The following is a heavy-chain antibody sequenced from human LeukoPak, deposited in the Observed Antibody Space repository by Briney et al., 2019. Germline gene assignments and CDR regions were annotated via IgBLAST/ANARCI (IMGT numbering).Heavy chain of an antibody. CDR1: DDSISSSNYY. CDR3: ARGPGYGDLDKYYMDV. CDR2: GYYSGTN. J-gene: IGHJ6*03. V-gene: IGHV4-39*07. D-gene: IGHD4-17*01. Sequence: SETLSLTCTVSDDSISSSNYYWSWIRQPPGKGLEWIGSGYYSGTNYYKLSLKSRVTISVDTSKNQFSLKLSSVTAADTAVYYCARGPGYGDLDKYYMDVWGKGTTVTVSS.